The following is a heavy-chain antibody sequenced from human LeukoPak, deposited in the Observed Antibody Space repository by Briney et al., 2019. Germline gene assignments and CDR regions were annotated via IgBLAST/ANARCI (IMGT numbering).Heavy chain of an antibody. CDR3: ANRRSGCNPCNWLDP. CDR2: IGGSGVNT. J-gene: IGHJ5*02. CDR1: GLTFSNYA. Sequence: GGSLRLSCAVSGLTFSNYAMSWVRQAPGKGLEWVSLIGGSGVNTFYADSVKGRFTISRDNSKNTLFLQMNRLIAEDTAVYYRANRRSGCNPCNWLDPGRQDTRHSVS. V-gene: IGHV3-23*01. D-gene: IGHD3-3*01.